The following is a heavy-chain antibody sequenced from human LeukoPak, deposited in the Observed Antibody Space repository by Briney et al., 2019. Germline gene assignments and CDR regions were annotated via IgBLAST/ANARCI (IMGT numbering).Heavy chain of an antibody. D-gene: IGHD6-13*01. CDR3: AKRRGAAAGTPLPSPFDY. J-gene: IGHJ4*02. V-gene: IGHV3-23*01. CDR2: ISGSGGST. Sequence: GGSLRLSCAASGFTFSSYAMSWVRQPPGKGLEWVSAISGSGGSTYYADSVKGRFTISRDNSKNTLYLQMNSLRAEDTAVYYCAKRRGAAAGTPLPSPFDYWGQGTLVTVSS. CDR1: GFTFSSYA.